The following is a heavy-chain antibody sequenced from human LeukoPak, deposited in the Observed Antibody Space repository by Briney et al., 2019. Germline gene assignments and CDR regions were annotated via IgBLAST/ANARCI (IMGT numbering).Heavy chain of an antibody. CDR2: IYPGDSDT. J-gene: IGHJ3*01. CDR1: GQRFTNYW. CDR3: ARQGPSQAFDV. V-gene: IGHV5-51*01. Sequence: GESLKISCKGSGQRFTNYWIGWVRQMPGKGLEWMGIIYPGDSDTRYSPSLQGQVTFSADKTISTAYLQWSTLKASDTAMYYCARQGPSQAFDVWGPGTMVTVSS.